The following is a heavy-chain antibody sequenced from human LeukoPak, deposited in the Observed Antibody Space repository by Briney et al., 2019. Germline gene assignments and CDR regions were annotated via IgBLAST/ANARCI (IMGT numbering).Heavy chain of an antibody. CDR1: GYSFTSYW. V-gene: IGHV5-51*01. CDR3: ARRPRFSSGRYLEYGMDV. CDR2: VYPCDSDT. J-gene: IGHJ6*02. Sequence: GESLNISCKGSGYSFTSYWIDWVRQMPGEGLEWMGIVYPCDSDTSYSPSFHGQVTISADKSITTAYLQWSSLKASDTAIYYCARRPRFSSGRYLEYGMDVWGQGTTVTVSS. D-gene: IGHD6-19*01.